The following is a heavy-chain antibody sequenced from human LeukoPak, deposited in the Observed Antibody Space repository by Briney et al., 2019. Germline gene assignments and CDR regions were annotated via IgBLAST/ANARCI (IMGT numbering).Heavy chain of an antibody. CDR3: AKDVAQDYYFDY. Sequence: PGGPLRLSCAASGFTFSSYAMSWVRQAPGKGLDWVSAISGSGGSTYYADSVKGRFTISRDNSKNTLYLQMNSLRVEDTAVYYCAKDVAQDYYFDYWGQGTLVTVSS. J-gene: IGHJ4*02. D-gene: IGHD3/OR15-3a*01. CDR1: GFTFSSYA. CDR2: ISGSGGST. V-gene: IGHV3-23*01.